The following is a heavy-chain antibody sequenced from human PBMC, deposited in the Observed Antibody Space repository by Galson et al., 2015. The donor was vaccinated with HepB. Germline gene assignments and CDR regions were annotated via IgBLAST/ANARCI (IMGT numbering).Heavy chain of an antibody. CDR3: ARSLAYCGGDCYSGSWFDP. V-gene: IGHV1-46*04. CDR1: GYTFTSYY. J-gene: IGHJ5*02. CDR2: INPSGGST. Sequence: SVKVSCKASGYTFTSYYMHWVRQAPGQGLEWMGIINPSGGSTSYAQKLQGRVTMTRDTSTSTVYMELSSLRSEDTAVYYCARSLAYCGGDCYSGSWFDPWGQGTLVTVSS. D-gene: IGHD2-21*02.